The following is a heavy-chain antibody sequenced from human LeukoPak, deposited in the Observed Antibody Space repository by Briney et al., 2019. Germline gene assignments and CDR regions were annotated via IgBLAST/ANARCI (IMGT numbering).Heavy chain of an antibody. Sequence: GGSLRLSCAVSGFTFSIYWMSWVRQAPGKGLEWVANIKQDGSEQYYVDSVKGRFTISRDNAKNSLYLQMNSLRAEDTAVYYCAQRQGHAFDNWGQGTLVTVSS. CDR2: IKQDGSEQ. J-gene: IGHJ4*02. CDR3: AQRQGHAFDN. V-gene: IGHV3-7*05. CDR1: GFTFSIYW.